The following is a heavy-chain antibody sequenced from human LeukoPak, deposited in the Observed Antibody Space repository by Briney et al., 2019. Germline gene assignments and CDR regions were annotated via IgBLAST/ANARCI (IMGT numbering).Heavy chain of an antibody. Sequence: GGSLRLSCAVSGFTLSDYWMTWVRQAPGKGLEWVASLKPDESEKYYVDSVKGRFTISRDNSKNTLYLQMNSLRAEDTAVYYCARRAGAYSHPYDYWGQGTLVTVSS. CDR3: ARRAGAYSHPYDY. CDR2: LKPDESEK. V-gene: IGHV3-7*03. CDR1: GFTLSDYW. D-gene: IGHD4/OR15-4a*01. J-gene: IGHJ4*02.